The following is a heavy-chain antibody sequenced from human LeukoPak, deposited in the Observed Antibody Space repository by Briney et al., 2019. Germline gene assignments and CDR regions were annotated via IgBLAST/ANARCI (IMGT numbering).Heavy chain of an antibody. Sequence: GASVKVSCKASGHTFSRSYMHWVRQAPGQGLEWMGVINPSGTWTSYAQKFRGRSTMTRDMSTSTDYMELRSLGFEDTAVYYCAKDNSVGDIAWWFDPWGQGTLVTVSS. D-gene: IGHD1-26*01. CDR2: INPSGTWT. V-gene: IGHV1-46*01. J-gene: IGHJ5*01. CDR3: AKDNSVGDIAWWFDP. CDR1: GHTFSRSY.